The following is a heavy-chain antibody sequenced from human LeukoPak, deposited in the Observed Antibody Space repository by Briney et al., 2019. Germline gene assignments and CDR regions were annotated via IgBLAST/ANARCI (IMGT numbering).Heavy chain of an antibody. Sequence: TGGSLXLSXAASGFTFSXYGXXXXXQAXGXXXXWVXXXRXEGXXXYXXDSXXXXXTXXXDXSKNTLYLQMNSLRGXDTAVYYCXKVYGVAGIDYWGQGTLVTVSS. CDR1: GFTFSXYG. J-gene: IGHJ4*02. CDR2: XRXEGXXX. CDR3: XKVYGVAGIDY. V-gene: IGHV3-30*02. D-gene: IGHD6-19*01.